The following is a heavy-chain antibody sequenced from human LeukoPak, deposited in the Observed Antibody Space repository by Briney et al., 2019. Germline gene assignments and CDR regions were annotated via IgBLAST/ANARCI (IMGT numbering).Heavy chain of an antibody. Sequence: SETRSLTCAVSGYSISRGYYWGGIRQPPGKGVEWIGNIYHSESTYYTPSLQSRVTISLDPSTTQCSLKLSSVTPADTAVYSCARRLGYCSSPSCSYYFTYWGQGTPVTASS. J-gene: IGHJ4*02. CDR2: IYHSEST. CDR3: ARRLGYCSSPSCSYYFTY. CDR1: GYSISRGYY. V-gene: IGHV4-38-2*01. D-gene: IGHD2-2*01.